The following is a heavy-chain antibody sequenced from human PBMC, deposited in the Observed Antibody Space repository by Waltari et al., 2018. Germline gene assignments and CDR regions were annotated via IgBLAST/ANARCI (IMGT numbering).Heavy chain of an antibody. D-gene: IGHD6-13*01. CDR3: ARHSTGIAAAVPFDY. Sequence: QVQLQESGPGLVKPSETLSLTCAVSGYSISSGYYWGWIRQPPGKGLEWIGSIYHSGSTYYNPYLKRRGTIAVDTSKNQFALKLSSVTAADTAVYYCARHSTGIAAAVPFDYWGQGTLVTVSS. J-gene: IGHJ4*02. V-gene: IGHV4-38-2*01. CDR1: GYSISSGYY. CDR2: IYHSGST.